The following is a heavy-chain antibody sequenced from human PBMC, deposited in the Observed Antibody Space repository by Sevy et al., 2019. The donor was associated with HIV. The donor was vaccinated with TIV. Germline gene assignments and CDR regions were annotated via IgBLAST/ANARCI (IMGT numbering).Heavy chain of an antibody. Sequence: ASVKVSCKASGYTFTSYGISWVRQAPGQGLEWMGWISAYNGNTNYAQKLQGRVTMTTDTSTSTAYMELRSLRSDDTAVYYCAREQGIYSGYDSYYYYMDVWGKGTTVTVSS. CDR1: GYTFTSYG. CDR3: AREQGIYSGYDSYYYYMDV. CDR2: ISAYNGNT. D-gene: IGHD5-12*01. J-gene: IGHJ6*03. V-gene: IGHV1-18*01.